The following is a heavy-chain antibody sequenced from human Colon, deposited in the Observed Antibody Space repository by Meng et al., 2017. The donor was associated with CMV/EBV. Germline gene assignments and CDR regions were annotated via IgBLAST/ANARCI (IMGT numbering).Heavy chain of an antibody. D-gene: IGHD2-2*02. V-gene: IGHV3-23*01. Sequence: GGSLRLSCAASGFTFSSYAMSWVRQVPGKGLEWVSAISGSGGSTYYADSVKGRFTISRDNSKNTLYLQMNSLRAEDTAVYYCAKGRGDCSSTSCYKGYWGQGTLVTVSS. J-gene: IGHJ4*02. CDR1: GFTFSSYA. CDR2: ISGSGGST. CDR3: AKGRGDCSSTSCYKGY.